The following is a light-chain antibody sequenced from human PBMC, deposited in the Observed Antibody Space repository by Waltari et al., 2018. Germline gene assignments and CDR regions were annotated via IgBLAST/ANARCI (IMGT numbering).Light chain of an antibody. CDR2: GAS. Sequence: CRASQTITGSWLPWYHQNPGQAPRLLIYGASNRAPGIPDRFSGSESGTDFTLTISRLEPEDSAVYYCQQYDGSVVTFGGGTKVEIK. V-gene: IGKV3-20*01. J-gene: IGKJ4*01. CDR1: QTITGSW. CDR3: QQYDGSVVT.